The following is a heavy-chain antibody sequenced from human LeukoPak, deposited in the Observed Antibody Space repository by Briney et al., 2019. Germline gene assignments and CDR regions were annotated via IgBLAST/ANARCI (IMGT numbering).Heavy chain of an antibody. V-gene: IGHV3-53*01. CDR1: GFTVSSNY. CDR3: PRDLRMDYYNSSGYDY. J-gene: IGHJ4*02. CDR2: IYSGGST. D-gene: IGHD3-22*01. Sequence: GGSLRLSCAASGFTVSSNYMSLVRQAPGKGLEWVSVIYSGGSTYYADSVKGRFTISRDNSKNTLYLQVNSLRAEDTAVYYCPRDLRMDYYNSSGYDYWGQGTLVTVSS.